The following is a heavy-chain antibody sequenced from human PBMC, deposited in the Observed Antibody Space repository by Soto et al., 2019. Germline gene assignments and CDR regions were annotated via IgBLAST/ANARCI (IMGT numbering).Heavy chain of an antibody. CDR1: GFTFSSYA. J-gene: IGHJ4*02. CDR2: ISGSGGST. V-gene: IGHV3-23*01. Sequence: GGSLRLSCAASGFTFSSYAMSWVRQAPGKGLEWVSAISGSGGSTYYADSVKGRFTISRDNSKNTLYLQMNSLRAEDTAVYYCAKVAITFGGVIAPFDYWGQGTLVTVSS. D-gene: IGHD3-16*02. CDR3: AKVAITFGGVIAPFDY.